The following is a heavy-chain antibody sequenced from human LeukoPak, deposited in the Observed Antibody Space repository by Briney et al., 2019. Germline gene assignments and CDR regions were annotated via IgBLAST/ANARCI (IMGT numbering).Heavy chain of an antibody. CDR3: ARDRGNGDYGDYFDS. Sequence: SETLSLTCTVSGDSITRGTYYWNWIRQPAGTGLEWIGRIHTSSRVNYNPSLKSRVTISIDTSRNLVSLRLTSVTAADAAVYYCARDRGNGDYGDYFDSWGQGTLVSVSS. CDR1: GDSITRGTYY. V-gene: IGHV4-61*02. CDR2: IHTSSRV. J-gene: IGHJ4*02. D-gene: IGHD4-17*01.